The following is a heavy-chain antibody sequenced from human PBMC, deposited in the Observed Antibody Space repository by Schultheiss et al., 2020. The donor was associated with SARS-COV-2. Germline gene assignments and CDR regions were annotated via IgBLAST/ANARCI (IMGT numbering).Heavy chain of an antibody. CDR3: AREGQPYCSGGSCYSRYFDL. Sequence: SETLSLTCTVSGGSISSYYWSWIRQPAGKGLEWIGRIYTSGSTNYNPSLKSRVTMSVDTSKNQFSLKLSSVTAADTAVYYCAREGQPYCSGGSCYSRYFDLWGRGTLVTVSS. CDR1: GGSISSYY. J-gene: IGHJ2*01. CDR2: IYTSGST. V-gene: IGHV4-4*07. D-gene: IGHD2-15*01.